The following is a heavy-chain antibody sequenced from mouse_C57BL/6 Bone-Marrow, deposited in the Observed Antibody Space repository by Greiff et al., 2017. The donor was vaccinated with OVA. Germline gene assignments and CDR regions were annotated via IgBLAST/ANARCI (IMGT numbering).Heavy chain of an antibody. J-gene: IGHJ2*01. CDR3: ARPYDYGFDY. D-gene: IGHD2-4*01. V-gene: IGHV5-6*01. Sequence: DVQLQESGGDLVKPGGSLKLSCAASGFTFSSYGMSWVRQTPDKRLEWVATISSGGSYTYYPDSVKGRFTISRDNAKNTLYLQMSSLKSEDTAMYYGARPYDYGFDYWGQGTTLTVSS. CDR2: ISSGGSYT. CDR1: GFTFSSYG.